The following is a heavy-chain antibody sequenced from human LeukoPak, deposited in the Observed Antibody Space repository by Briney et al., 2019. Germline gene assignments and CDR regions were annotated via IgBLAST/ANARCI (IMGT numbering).Heavy chain of an antibody. CDR3: AKGIFSTWTTYFND. Sequence: PGGSLRLSCAASGFTFSRYTMHWVRQAPGKGLEWVAFIRFDGSNEYYAASVKGRFTISRDNSKNTLFLQMNSLAAEDTAVYYCAKGIFSTWTTYFNDWGQGTLVTVSS. CDR1: GFTFSRYT. V-gene: IGHV3-30*02. D-gene: IGHD6-13*01. CDR2: IRFDGSNE. J-gene: IGHJ4*02.